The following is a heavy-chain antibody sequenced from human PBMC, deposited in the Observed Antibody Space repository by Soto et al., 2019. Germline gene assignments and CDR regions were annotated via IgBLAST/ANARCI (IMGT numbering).Heavy chain of an antibody. Sequence: QVQLLESGPGLVKPSQTLSLTCTVSGDSISSGGYYWSWIRQHPVKGLEWIGYIYYNGITNYMPSLQSRVTISLDTSKNQFALKLSSVTAADTAVYYFAREAEWARPWVWFDPWGQGTLVTVSS. CDR3: AREAEWARPWVWFDP. D-gene: IGHD3-3*01. J-gene: IGHJ5*02. V-gene: IGHV4-31*03. CDR1: GDSISSGGYY. CDR2: IYYNGIT.